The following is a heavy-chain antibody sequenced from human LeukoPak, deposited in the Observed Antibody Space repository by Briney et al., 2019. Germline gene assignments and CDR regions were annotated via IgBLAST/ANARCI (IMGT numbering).Heavy chain of an antibody. CDR3: ARSYDSSGYRDY. CDR1: GYSLTSYW. J-gene: IGHJ4*02. CDR2: IDPSDSYT. Sequence: GESLKISCKGSGYSLTSYWISWVRQMPGKGLEWMGRIDPSDSYTNYSPSFQGHVTISADKSISTAYLQWSGLKASDTAMYYCARSYDSSGYRDYWGQGTLVTVSS. V-gene: IGHV5-10-1*01. D-gene: IGHD3-22*01.